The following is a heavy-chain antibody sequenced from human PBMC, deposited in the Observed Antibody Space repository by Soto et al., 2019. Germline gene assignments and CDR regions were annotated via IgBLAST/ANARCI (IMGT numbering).Heavy chain of an antibody. Sequence: QVQLQESGPGLVKPSQTLSLTCTVSGGSISSGDYYWSWIRQHPGKGLEWIGYIYYSGSTYYNPSLMSRVTISVDTSKKQFSLKLSSVTAADTAVYYCARQADSSSPYFDYWGQGTLVTVSS. CDR3: ARQADSSSPYFDY. D-gene: IGHD6-6*01. V-gene: IGHV4-31*03. CDR1: GGSISSGDYY. CDR2: IYYSGST. J-gene: IGHJ4*02.